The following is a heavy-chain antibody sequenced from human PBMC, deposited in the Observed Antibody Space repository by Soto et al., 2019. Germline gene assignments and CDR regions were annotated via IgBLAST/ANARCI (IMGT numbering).Heavy chain of an antibody. CDR2: IDNAGSSA. V-gene: IGHV3-74*01. J-gene: IGHJ6*02. D-gene: IGHD1-26*01. Sequence: GGSLRLSCAASGFTFSIYWMHWVRQAPGKGPVWVSRIDNAGSSARYADSVKGRFTISRDNAKNTVYLQMNSLRAEDTAVYYCTRVGGSLSGMDVWGQGTTVTVAS. CDR1: GFTFSIYW. CDR3: TRVGGSLSGMDV.